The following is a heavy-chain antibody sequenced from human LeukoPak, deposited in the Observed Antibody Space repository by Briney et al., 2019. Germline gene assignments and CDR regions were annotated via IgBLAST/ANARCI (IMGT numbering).Heavy chain of an antibody. V-gene: IGHV4-39*01. D-gene: IGHD7-27*01. CDR2: IHHTGTP. Sequence: SETLSLTCIVSGASISTNTHYWGWVRQPPGKGLEWIASIHHTGTPYYNPSLKSRVTISVDTSKNQFSLQFSSVIAADTAVYYCMRHASGEPPRYWGQGTLVTVPS. CDR3: MRHASGEPPRY. J-gene: IGHJ4*02. CDR1: GASISTNTHY.